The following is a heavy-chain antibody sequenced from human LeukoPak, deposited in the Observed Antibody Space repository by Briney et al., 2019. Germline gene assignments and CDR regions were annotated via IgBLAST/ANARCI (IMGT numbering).Heavy chain of an antibody. D-gene: IGHD6-13*01. CDR1: GFTFSSYA. J-gene: IGHJ4*02. V-gene: IGHV3-23*01. Sequence: GGSLRLSCAASGFTFSSYAMSWVRQAPGKGLEWVSAISGSGGSTYYADPVKGRFTISRDNSKNTLYLQMNSLRAEDTAVYYCAHISSSWPDYWGQGTLVTVSS. CDR2: ISGSGGST. CDR3: AHISSSWPDY.